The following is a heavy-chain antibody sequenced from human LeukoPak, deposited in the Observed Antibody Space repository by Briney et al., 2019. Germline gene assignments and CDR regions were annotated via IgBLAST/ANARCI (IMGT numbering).Heavy chain of an antibody. CDR3: ARDPHGSGSF. Sequence: GGSLRLSCVASGFTFSSYWMTWVRQVPGKGLVWVSRINSDGGTTSYADSVRGRFTISRDNAKNTLFLQMNSLRAEDTAVYYCARDPHGSGSFWGQGTLVTVSS. V-gene: IGHV3-74*01. D-gene: IGHD3-10*01. CDR1: GFTFSSYW. CDR2: INSDGGTT. J-gene: IGHJ4*02.